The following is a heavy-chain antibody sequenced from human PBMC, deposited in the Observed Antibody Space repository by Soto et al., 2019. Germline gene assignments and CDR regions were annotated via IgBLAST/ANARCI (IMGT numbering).Heavy chain of an antibody. J-gene: IGHJ5*02. CDR2: ISSSSSYI. CDR3: ARTWELLLEGWFDP. CDR1: GSTFSSYS. Sequence: EVQLVESGGGLVKPGGSLRLSCAASGSTFSSYSMNWVRQAPGKGLEWVSSISSSSSYIYYADSVKGRFTISRDNAKNSLYLQMNSLRAEDTAVYYCARTWELLLEGWFDPWGQGTLVTVSS. V-gene: IGHV3-21*01. D-gene: IGHD1-26*01.